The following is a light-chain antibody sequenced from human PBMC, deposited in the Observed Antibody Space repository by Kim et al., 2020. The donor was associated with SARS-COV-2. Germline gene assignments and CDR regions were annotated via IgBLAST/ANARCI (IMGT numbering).Light chain of an antibody. CDR3: GTWDSSLSAAV. CDR2: DNN. V-gene: IGLV1-51*01. Sequence: GPKITISCAGSNSNIGNNYVSWYQQLPGTAPKLLIYDNNKRPSGIPDRFSGSKSGTSATLGITGLQTGDEADYYCGTWDSSLSAAVFGGGTQLTVL. CDR1: NSNIGNNY. J-gene: IGLJ7*01.